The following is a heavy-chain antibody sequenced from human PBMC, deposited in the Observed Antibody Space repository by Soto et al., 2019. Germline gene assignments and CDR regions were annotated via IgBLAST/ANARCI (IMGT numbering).Heavy chain of an antibody. D-gene: IGHD5-12*01. CDR2: INPSGGST. CDR1: GYTFTSYY. J-gene: IGHJ6*02. V-gene: IGHV1-46*01. CDR3: ARDLVVATNHYYSYYATDV. Sequence: ASVKVSCKASGYTFTSYYMHWVRQAPGQGLEWMGIINPSGGSTSYAQKFQGRVTMTRDTSTSTVYMELSSLRSEDTAVYYCARDLVVATNHYYSYYATDVWGQGPTVTVSS.